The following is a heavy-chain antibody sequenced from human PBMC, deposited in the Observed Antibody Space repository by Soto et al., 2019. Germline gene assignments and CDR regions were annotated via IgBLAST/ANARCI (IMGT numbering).Heavy chain of an antibody. J-gene: IGHJ4*02. V-gene: IGHV4-31*03. Sequence: SETLSLTCTVSGGSISSGGYYWSWIRQHPGKGLEWIGYISYSGSTYYNPSLESRVTISVGTSKNQFSLKLSSVTAADTAVYYCARDALSRDSIWGQGTLVNVSS. CDR2: ISYSGST. CDR1: GGSISSGGYY. CDR3: ARDALSRDSI. D-gene: IGHD3-22*01.